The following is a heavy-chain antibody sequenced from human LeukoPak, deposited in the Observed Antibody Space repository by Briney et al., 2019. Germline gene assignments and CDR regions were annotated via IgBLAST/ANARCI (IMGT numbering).Heavy chain of an antibody. CDR1: GDSASSNSAG. D-gene: IGHD6-19*01. Sequence: SQTLSLTCAIAGDSASSNSAGWNCIRQSPSRGLECLGRTYYRSKWYNDYAVSVKSRITINPDTSKNQFSLQLNSVTPEDTAVYYCARGGSSGWPFDYSGQGTLVTVSS. CDR3: ARGGSSGWPFDY. V-gene: IGHV6-1*01. J-gene: IGHJ4*02. CDR2: TYYRSKWYN.